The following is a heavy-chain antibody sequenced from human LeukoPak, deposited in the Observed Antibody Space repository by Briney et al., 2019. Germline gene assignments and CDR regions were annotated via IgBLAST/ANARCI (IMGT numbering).Heavy chain of an antibody. V-gene: IGHV3-23*01. J-gene: IGHJ6*02. CDR1: GFTFNNYA. Sequence: GGSLRLSCAASGFTFNNYAMSWVRQAPGKGLEWVSAISGSGGTTYYADSVKGRFTFSRDNSKNTLYLQMNSLRAEDTAVYYCARDHNYCSGGSCSYYYYGMDVWGQGTTVTVSS. CDR3: ARDHNYCSGGSCSYYYYGMDV. CDR2: ISGSGGTT. D-gene: IGHD2-15*01.